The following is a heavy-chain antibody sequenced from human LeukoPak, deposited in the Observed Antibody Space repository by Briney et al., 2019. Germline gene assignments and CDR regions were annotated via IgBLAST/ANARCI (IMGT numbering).Heavy chain of an antibody. J-gene: IGHJ6*03. D-gene: IGHD3-3*01. CDR3: ARTYYDFWSGYMDV. Sequence: PSETLSLTCAVYGGSFSGYYWSWIRQPPGKGLEWIGEINHSGSTNYNPSLKSRVTISVDTSKNQFSLKLSSVTAADTAVYYCARTYYDFWSGYMDVWGKGTTVTVSS. CDR2: INHSGST. CDR1: GGSFSGYY. V-gene: IGHV4-34*01.